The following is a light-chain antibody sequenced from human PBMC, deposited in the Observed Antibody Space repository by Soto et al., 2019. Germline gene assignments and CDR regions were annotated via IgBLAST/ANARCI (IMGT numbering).Light chain of an antibody. V-gene: IGKV1-39*01. CDR1: QTIITC. Sequence: DIQLTQFPSSLSASVGDRVTITCRASQTIITCLNWYQQKPGTAPKLLIYAASNLESGVPSRFSGSGSGTYFTLTISSLQPEDFATYYCQQCLTTPRTFGQGTRVEI. CDR2: AAS. CDR3: QQCLTTPRT. J-gene: IGKJ1*01.